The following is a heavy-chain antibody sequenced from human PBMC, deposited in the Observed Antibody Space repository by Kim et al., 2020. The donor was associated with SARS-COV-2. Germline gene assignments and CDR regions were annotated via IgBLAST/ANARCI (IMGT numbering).Heavy chain of an antibody. J-gene: IGHJ3*02. CDR2: VNTGGGGT. CDR3: ARGSERAADAIDI. D-gene: IGHD6-13*01. CDR1: GYTFTRHF. Sequence: ASVKVSCTASGYTFTRHFIHWVRQAPGQGFEWMGTVNTGGGGTTYAQNFQGRVTMTRDTSTSTVYMDLSSLRSEDTAIYYCARGSERAADAIDIWGQGTM. V-gene: IGHV1-46*01.